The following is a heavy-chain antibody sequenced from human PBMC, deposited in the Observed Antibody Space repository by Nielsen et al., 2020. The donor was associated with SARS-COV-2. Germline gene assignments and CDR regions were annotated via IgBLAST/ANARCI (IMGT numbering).Heavy chain of an antibody. CDR3: ARELSSGRTSYYYGMDV. J-gene: IGHJ6*02. Sequence: GGSLRLSCAASGFTFSSYSMNWVRQAPGKGLEWVSYISSSSSTIYYADSVKGRFTISRDNAKNSLYLQMNSLIAEDTAVYYCARELSSGRTSYYYGMDVWGQGTTVTVSS. V-gene: IGHV3-48*01. CDR2: ISSSSSTI. CDR1: GFTFSSYS. D-gene: IGHD6-19*01.